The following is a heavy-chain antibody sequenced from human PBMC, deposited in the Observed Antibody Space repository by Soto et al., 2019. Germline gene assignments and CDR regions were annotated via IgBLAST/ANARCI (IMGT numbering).Heavy chain of an antibody. CDR1: GFGFSDYY. Sequence: PGGSQRLSCAASGFGFSDYYMSWIRQAPGKGLEWVAYISGTSAYTDYADSVKGRFTISRDNAKNSLYLQMNRLRVEDTAVYYCATSSGWDYWGQGTLVTVSS. D-gene: IGHD6-19*01. CDR3: ATSSGWDY. J-gene: IGHJ4*02. V-gene: IGHV3-11*06. CDR2: ISGTSAYT.